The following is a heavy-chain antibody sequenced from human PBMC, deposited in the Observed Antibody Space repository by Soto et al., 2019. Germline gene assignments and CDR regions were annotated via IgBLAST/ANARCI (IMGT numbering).Heavy chain of an antibody. CDR3: GRESVYTMNLDY. CDR2: IYYSGST. CDR1: GGSISSYY. D-gene: IGHD3-16*01. V-gene: IGHV4-59*01. Sequence: PSETLSLTCTVSGGSISSYYWSWIRQPPGKGLEWIGYIYYSGSTIYNPSLKSRVTISVDTSKNQFSLKLSSVTAADTAVYYCGRESVYTMNLDYWGQGTLVTVSS. J-gene: IGHJ4*02.